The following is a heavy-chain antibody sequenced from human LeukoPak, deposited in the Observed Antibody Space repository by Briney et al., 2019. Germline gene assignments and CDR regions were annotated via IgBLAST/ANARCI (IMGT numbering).Heavy chain of an antibody. D-gene: IGHD6-19*01. CDR1: GFSLNKYW. CDR2: VYTGDSDT. V-gene: IGHV5-51*01. Sequence: EAPKTSRKGPGFSLNKYWIGLVRPMPRKGLGGIGIVYTGDSDTRYSPSFQGQVTISADKSISTAYLQWSSLKASDTAMDYCARRWVAGYGTVLDYWGQGTLVTVSS. J-gene: IGHJ4*02. CDR3: ARRWVAGYGTVLDY.